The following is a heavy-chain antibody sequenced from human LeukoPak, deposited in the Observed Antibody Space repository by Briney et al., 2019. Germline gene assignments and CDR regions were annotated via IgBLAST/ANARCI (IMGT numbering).Heavy chain of an antibody. D-gene: IGHD1-26*01. CDR3: ARVGATTFRDY. CDR1: GFTFSSYG. J-gene: IGHJ4*02. Sequence: GASLRLSCAASGFTFSSYGMTWVRQAPGKGLEWVSAISGGAVSTYYADSVKGRFTISRDNSKNTLYLQMGSLRAEDMAVYYCARVGATTFRDYWGQGTLVTVSS. CDR2: ISGGAVST. V-gene: IGHV3-23*01.